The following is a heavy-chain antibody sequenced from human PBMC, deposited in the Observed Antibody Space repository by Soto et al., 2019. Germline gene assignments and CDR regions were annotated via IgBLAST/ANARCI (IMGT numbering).Heavy chain of an antibody. CDR3: ARVRGMLRFLEWLPRPGDY. Sequence: QVQLVQSGAEVKKPGASVKVSCKASGYTFTSYGISWVRQAPGQGLEWMGWISAYNGNTNYAQKLQGRVTMTTDTSTSXAXXXXXXXXXXXXAVYYCARVRGMLRFLEWLPRPGDYWGQGTLVTVSS. V-gene: IGHV1-18*01. CDR1: GYTFTSYG. CDR2: ISAYNGNT. D-gene: IGHD3-3*01. J-gene: IGHJ4*02.